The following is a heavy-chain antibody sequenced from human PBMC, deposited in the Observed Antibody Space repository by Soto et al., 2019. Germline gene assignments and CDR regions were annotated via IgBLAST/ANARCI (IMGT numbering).Heavy chain of an antibody. V-gene: IGHV3-15*01. J-gene: IGHJ4*02. CDR3: TTAGTDDQ. CDR1: GFTFTNAW. CDR2: IKSKSDGGTT. Sequence: PGGSLRLSCAASGFTFTNAWMSWIRQVPGKGLEWVGRIKSKSDGGTTDYGAPVKGRFTISRDDSKNTLYLQMDSLKTEDTAVYYCTTAGTDDQWGQGTVVTVSS.